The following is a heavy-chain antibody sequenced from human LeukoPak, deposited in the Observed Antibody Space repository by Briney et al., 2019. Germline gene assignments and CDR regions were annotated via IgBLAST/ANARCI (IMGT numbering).Heavy chain of an antibody. CDR1: GYIFTKYY. CDR3: ATWGSSSSPLPSMDV. Sequence: ASVKVSCKASGYIFTKYYMHWVRQAPGQGLGWMGIINPSDGGTTYAQKFEGRITMARDTSTSTVYMELSTLTSEDTAVYYCATWGSSSSPLPSMDVWGQGTSVTVSS. V-gene: IGHV1-46*01. D-gene: IGHD2-2*01. J-gene: IGHJ6*02. CDR2: INPSDGGT.